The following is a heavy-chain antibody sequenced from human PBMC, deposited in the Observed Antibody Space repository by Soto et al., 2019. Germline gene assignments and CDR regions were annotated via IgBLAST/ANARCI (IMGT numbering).Heavy chain of an antibody. CDR1: GGSISSYY. CDR3: AREFGFEAAEFDY. CDR2: IFYSGST. D-gene: IGHD6-13*01. V-gene: IGHV4-39*07. Sequence: PSETLSLTCTVSGGSISSYYWGWIRQPPGKGLEWIGSIFYSGSTYYNPSLKSRVTISLDTSTNKFSLNLSSVTAADTAVYYCAREFGFEAAEFDYWGQGALVTVSS. J-gene: IGHJ4*02.